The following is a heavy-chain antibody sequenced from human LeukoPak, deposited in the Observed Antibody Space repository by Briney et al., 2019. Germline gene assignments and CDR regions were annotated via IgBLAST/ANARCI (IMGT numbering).Heavy chain of an antibody. Sequence: MTSETLSLTCTVSGGSISSYYWSWIRQPPGKGLEWIGYIYYSGSTNYNPSLKSRVTISVDTSKNQFSLKLSSVTAADTAVYYCASEAYYYDSSGYYKYWGQGTLVTVSS. CDR3: ASEAYYYDSSGYYKY. CDR2: IYYSGST. V-gene: IGHV4-59*12. J-gene: IGHJ4*02. CDR1: GGSISSYY. D-gene: IGHD3-22*01.